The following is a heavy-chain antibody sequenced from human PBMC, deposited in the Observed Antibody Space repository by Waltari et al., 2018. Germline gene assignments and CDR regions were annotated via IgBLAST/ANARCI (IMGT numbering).Heavy chain of an antibody. Sequence: EVPLVQSGAEVKKPGESLKLSCKGSGYSFTKYWVGWLRQMPGKGLEWMGMIYPSDSDTRYSPSFQGQVTISADKSISTAYLQWSSLKASDTAMYYCARRAGLAGTRYFDYWGQGNMVTVSS. CDR2: IYPSDSDT. D-gene: IGHD6-19*01. CDR1: GYSFTKYW. CDR3: ARRAGLAGTRYFDY. V-gene: IGHV5-51*03. J-gene: IGHJ4*02.